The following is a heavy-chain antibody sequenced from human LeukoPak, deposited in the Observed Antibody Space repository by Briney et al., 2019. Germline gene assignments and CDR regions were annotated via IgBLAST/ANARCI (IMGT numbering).Heavy chain of an antibody. Sequence: GGSLRLSCAASGFTVSSNYMSWVRQAPGKGLEWVSIISDSGGSTYYADSVKGRFTISRDNSKNTLYLQMNSLRAEDTAVYYCAKDLHYYVAMDVWGQGTTVTVSS. CDR2: ISDSGGST. D-gene: IGHD3-10*02. V-gene: IGHV3-23*01. CDR1: GFTVSSNY. CDR3: AKDLHYYVAMDV. J-gene: IGHJ6*02.